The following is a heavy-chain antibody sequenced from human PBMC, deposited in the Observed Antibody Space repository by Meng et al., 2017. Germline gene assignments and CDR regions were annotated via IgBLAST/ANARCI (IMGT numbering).Heavy chain of an antibody. CDR1: GYTFTGYD. CDR2: MNPNSGNT. CDR3: AREPRRYYDSSGYYYYYYGMDV. J-gene: IGHJ6*02. V-gene: IGHV1-8*01. Sequence: ASVKVSCKASGYTFTGYDINWVRQATGQGLEWMGWMNPNSGNTGYAQKFQGRVTMTRNTSISTAYMELSSLRSEDTAVYYCAREPRRYYDSSGYYYYYYGMDVWGQGTTVTVSS. D-gene: IGHD3-22*01.